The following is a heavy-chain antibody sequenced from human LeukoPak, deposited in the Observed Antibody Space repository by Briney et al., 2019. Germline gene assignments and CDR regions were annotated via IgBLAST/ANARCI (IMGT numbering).Heavy chain of an antibody. J-gene: IGHJ6*02. CDR1: GFTFSSYE. CDR2: ISSSGSTI. V-gene: IGHV3-48*03. Sequence: GGSLRLSCAASGFTFSSYEMNWVRQAPGKGLEWVSYISSSGSTIYYADSVKGRFTISRDNAKNSLYLQMNSLRAEDTAVYYCARAGYTYDIGMDVWGQGTTVTVSS. D-gene: IGHD5-18*01. CDR3: ARAGYTYDIGMDV.